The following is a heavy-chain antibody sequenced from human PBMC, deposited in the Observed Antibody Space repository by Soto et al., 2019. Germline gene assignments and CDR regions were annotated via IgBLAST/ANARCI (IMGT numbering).Heavy chain of an antibody. CDR3: ASNEPGYSYGYYWFDP. CDR2: IYYSGST. V-gene: IGHV4-39*01. Sequence: SETLSLTCTVSGGSISSSSYYWGWIRQPPGKGLEWIGSIYYSGSTYYNPSLKSRVTISVDTSKNQVSLKLSSVTAADTAVYYCASNEPGYSYGYYWFDPWGQGTLVTVSS. D-gene: IGHD5-18*01. CDR1: GGSISSSSYY. J-gene: IGHJ5*02.